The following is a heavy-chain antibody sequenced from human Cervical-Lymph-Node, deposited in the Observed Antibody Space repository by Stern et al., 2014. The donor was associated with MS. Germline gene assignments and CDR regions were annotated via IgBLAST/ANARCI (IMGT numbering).Heavy chain of an antibody. J-gene: IGHJ4*02. CDR1: GFTFSDYA. V-gene: IGHV3-23*04. CDR3: AKGSRIVGSTEFDS. D-gene: IGHD1-26*01. Sequence: EVQLVESGGGLAQPGGSLRLSCAGSGFTFSDYAMSWVRQAPGKGLEWVSGISGSGGSTYYAASVQGRFNISRDKSMDTMYLQMSSLRVDDTAVYYCAKGSRIVGSTEFDSGGKGTLVTVSS. CDR2: ISGSGGST.